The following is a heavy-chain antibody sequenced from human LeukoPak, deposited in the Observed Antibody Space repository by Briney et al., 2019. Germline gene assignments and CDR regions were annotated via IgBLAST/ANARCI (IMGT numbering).Heavy chain of an antibody. D-gene: IGHD1-26*01. CDR2: INHSGST. V-gene: IGHV4-34*01. CDR3: ARGRGGSYYYYYYMDV. CDR1: GGSFSGYY. Sequence: SETLSLTCAVYGGSFSGYYWSWIRQPPGKGLEWIGEINHSGSTNYNPSLKSRVTISVDTSENQFSLKLSSVTAADTAVYYCARGRGGSYYYYYYMDVWGKGTTVTVSS. J-gene: IGHJ6*03.